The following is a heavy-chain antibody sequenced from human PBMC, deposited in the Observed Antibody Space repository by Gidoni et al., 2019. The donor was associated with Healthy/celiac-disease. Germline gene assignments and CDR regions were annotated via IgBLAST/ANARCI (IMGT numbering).Heavy chain of an antibody. CDR3: AREKDSSGYWTAEYFQH. CDR2: INPNSGGT. J-gene: IGHJ1*01. CDR1: GYTFTGHY. V-gene: IGHV1-2*06. Sequence: QVQLVQSGAEVKKPGASVKVSCKASGYTFTGHYMHWVRQAPGQGLEWMGRINPNSGGTNYAQKFQGRVTMTRETSISTAYMELSRLRSDDTAVYYCAREKDSSGYWTAEYFQHWGQGTLVTVSS. D-gene: IGHD3-22*01.